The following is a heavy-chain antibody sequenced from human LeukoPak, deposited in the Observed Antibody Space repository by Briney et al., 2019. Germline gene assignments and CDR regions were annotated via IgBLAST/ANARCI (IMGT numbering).Heavy chain of an antibody. J-gene: IGHJ4*02. CDR3: ARCWSFDRGYCDY. Sequence: ASVKVSCKTSGYIFTSYGITWVRQAPGQGLEWMGWISAYNGATDLAHNLQGRVTMTTDTSTTTVYMELRSLRSDDTAVYYCARCWSFDRGYCDYWGQGTLVTVSS. CDR1: GYIFTSYG. V-gene: IGHV1-18*01. CDR2: ISAYNGAT.